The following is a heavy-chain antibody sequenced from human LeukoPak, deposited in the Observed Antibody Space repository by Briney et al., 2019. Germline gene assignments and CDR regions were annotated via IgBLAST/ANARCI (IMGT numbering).Heavy chain of an antibody. CDR1: GYSFTSYW. D-gene: IGHD5-18*01. Sequence: GESLKISCQGSGYSFTSYWIGWVRQMPGKGLEWTGIIYPGDSDTRYSPSFQGQVTISADKSISTAYLQWSSLKASDTAMYYCARQKDTAMVRGFVDYFDYWGQGTLVTVSS. V-gene: IGHV5-51*01. CDR2: IYPGDSDT. J-gene: IGHJ4*02. CDR3: ARQKDTAMVRGFVDYFDY.